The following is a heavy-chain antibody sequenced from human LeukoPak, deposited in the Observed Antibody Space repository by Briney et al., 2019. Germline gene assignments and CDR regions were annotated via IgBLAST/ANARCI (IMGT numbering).Heavy chain of an antibody. D-gene: IGHD6-19*01. CDR2: ISSSSSTI. V-gene: IGHV3-48*02. Sequence: GGSLRLFCAASGFTFSSYSMDWVRQAPGKGLEWVSYISSSSSTIYYADSVKGRFPISRDSHKNSLYMHMNTLSDEDTAVYYLARSRKDSSGWNDDYGGQGTLVTVSP. J-gene: IGHJ4*02. CDR1: GFTFSSYS. CDR3: ARSRKDSSGWNDDY.